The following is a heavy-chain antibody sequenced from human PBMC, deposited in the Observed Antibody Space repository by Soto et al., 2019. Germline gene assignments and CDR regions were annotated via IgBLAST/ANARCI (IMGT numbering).Heavy chain of an antibody. V-gene: IGHV1-69*13. D-gene: IGHD6-6*01. CDR2: IIPIFGTA. Sequence: ASVKVSCKASGGTFSSYAISWVRQAPGQGLEWMGGIIPIFGTANYAQKFQGRVRITADESTSTAYMELSSLRSEDTAVYYCARYSVWGSSSRGNWFDPWGQGTLVTVSS. J-gene: IGHJ5*02. CDR1: GGTFSSYA. CDR3: ARYSVWGSSSRGNWFDP.